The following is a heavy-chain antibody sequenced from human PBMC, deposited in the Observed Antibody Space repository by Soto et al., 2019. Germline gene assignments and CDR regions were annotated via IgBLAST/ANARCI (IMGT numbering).Heavy chain of an antibody. CDR3: ARSREWLRLRTDSNHVSDY. CDR1: GYTFTSYG. J-gene: IGHJ4*02. CDR2: ISAYNGNT. Sequence: QVQLVQSGAEVKKPGASVKVSCKASGYTFTSYGISWVRQAPGQGHEWMGWISAYNGNTNDAQKLQGRVNMTTDTSTSTAYMELRSLRSDDPAVYYCARSREWLRLRTDSNHVSDYWGQGTLVTVSS. V-gene: IGHV1-18*01. D-gene: IGHD5-12*01.